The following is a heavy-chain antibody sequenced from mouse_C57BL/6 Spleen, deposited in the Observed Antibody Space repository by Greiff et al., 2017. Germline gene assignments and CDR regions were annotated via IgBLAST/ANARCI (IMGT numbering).Heavy chain of an antibody. J-gene: IGHJ2*01. CDR1: GYTFTRYW. CDR3: ARVAGFSKNFDY. V-gene: IGHV1-61*01. CDR2: IYPSDSET. Sequence: VQLQQPGAELVRPGSSVKLSCKASGYTFTRYWMDWVKQRPGQGLEWIGNIYPSDSETHYNQKFKDKATLTVDKSSSTAYMQLSSLTSEDSAVYYCARVAGFSKNFDYWGQGTTLTVSS.